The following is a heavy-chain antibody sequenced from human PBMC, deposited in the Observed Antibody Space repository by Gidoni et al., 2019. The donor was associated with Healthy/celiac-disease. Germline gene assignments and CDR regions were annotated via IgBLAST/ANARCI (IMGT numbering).Heavy chain of an antibody. D-gene: IGHD3-9*01. J-gene: IGHJ6*02. CDR1: GFTFSSYA. V-gene: IGHV3-23*01. Sequence: EVLLLESGGGLVQPGGYLRLSCAASGFTFSSYAMSWVRQAPGKGLEWVSAISGSGGSTYYADSVKGRFTISRDNSKNTLYLQMNSLRAEDTAVYYCAKGRILTGYYYYGMDVWGQGTTVTVSS. CDR2: ISGSGGST. CDR3: AKGRILTGYYYYGMDV.